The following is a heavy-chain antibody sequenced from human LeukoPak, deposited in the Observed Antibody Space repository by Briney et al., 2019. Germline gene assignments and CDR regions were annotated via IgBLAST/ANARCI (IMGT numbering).Heavy chain of an antibody. CDR3: AKDYFDGSGYRAEYFQH. CDR2: ISGSGGST. V-gene: IGHV3-23*01. CDR1: GFTFSSYA. Sequence: PGVSLRLSCAASGFTFSSYAMSWVRQAPGKGLDWVSAISGSGGSTYYADSVKGRFTISRDNSKNTLYLQMNSLRAEDTAVYYCAKDYFDGSGYRAEYFQHWGQGTLVTVSS. J-gene: IGHJ1*01. D-gene: IGHD3-22*01.